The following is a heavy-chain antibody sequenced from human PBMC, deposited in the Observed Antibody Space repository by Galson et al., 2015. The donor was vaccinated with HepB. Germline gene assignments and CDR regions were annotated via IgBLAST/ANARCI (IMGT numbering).Heavy chain of an antibody. J-gene: IGHJ4*02. CDR1: GFNFNDYN. V-gene: IGHV3-48*01. D-gene: IGHD2-21*02. CDR2: INTRGSTT. Sequence: SLRLSCAATGFNFNDYNMFWVRQAPRMGLEWVSFINTRGSTTYYADSVKGRFTVSRDNAKNSLFLQMNRLSAEDTAVYYCARGTCDGDCYPDWWGQGTLVAVSS. CDR3: ARGTCDGDCYPDW.